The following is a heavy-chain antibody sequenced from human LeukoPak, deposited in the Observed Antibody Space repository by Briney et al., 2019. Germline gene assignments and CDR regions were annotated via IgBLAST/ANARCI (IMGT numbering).Heavy chain of an antibody. Sequence: GGSLRLSCAASGFTFSSYRMTWVRQAPGKGLEWVSSISSSSSYIYYADSVKGRFTISRDNSKNTLSLQMNSLRAEDTAVYYCARNYDTSSYYFCDYWGQGTLVTVSS. D-gene: IGHD3-22*01. CDR3: ARNYDTSSYYFCDY. V-gene: IGHV3-21*01. CDR1: GFTFSSYR. CDR2: ISSSSSYI. J-gene: IGHJ4*02.